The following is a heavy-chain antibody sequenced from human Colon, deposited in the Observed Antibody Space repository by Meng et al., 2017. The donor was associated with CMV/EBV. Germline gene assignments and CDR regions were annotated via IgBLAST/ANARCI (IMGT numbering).Heavy chain of an antibody. CDR2: IYSGGSST. CDR3: ENDKDRAADGRYYYYYGMDV. D-gene: IGHD6-13*01. CDR1: GFIFSSYA. Sequence: GESLKISCAASGFIFSSYAMSWVRQAPGKGLEWVSVIYSGGSSTYYADSVKGRFTISRDNSKNTLYLQMNSLSGEDTAVYCCENDKDRAADGRYYYYYGMDVWGQGTTVTVSS. J-gene: IGHJ6*02. V-gene: IGHV3-23*03.